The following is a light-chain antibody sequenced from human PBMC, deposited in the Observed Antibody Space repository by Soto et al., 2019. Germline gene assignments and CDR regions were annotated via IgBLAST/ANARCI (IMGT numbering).Light chain of an antibody. CDR1: QSVFKGSNNKDC. V-gene: IGKV4-1*01. CDR3: QQYSYPPLFT. Sequence: DIVMTQSPDSLAVSLGERATINCKSSQSVFKGSNNKDCLAWFQKKPGQPPKLLIYWASTRESGVPDRFSGSGSGTDFTLTFSSLQAEDVAVYYCQQYSYPPLFTFGPGTRVDVK. CDR2: WAS. J-gene: IGKJ3*01.